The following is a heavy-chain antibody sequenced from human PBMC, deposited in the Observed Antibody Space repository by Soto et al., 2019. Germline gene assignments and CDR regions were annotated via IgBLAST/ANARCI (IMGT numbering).Heavy chain of an antibody. CDR1: GYTFTAYY. J-gene: IGHJ6*02. CDR2: INPKFGDT. Sequence: QVQLVQSGAEVKEPGDSVRVSCEASGYTFTAYYIHWVRQAPGQGLAWMGWINPKFGDTTYAQDFQGRVSITMDKSISTVYMELSRLTSDATAIYSCARNMDYYYGPGSGNGHGFWGQGTTVTVFS. V-gene: IGHV1-2*02. D-gene: IGHD3-10*01. CDR3: ARNMDYYYGPGSGNGHGF.